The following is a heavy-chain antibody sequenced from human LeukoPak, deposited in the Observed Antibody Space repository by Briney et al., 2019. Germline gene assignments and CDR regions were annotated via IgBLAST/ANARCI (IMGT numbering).Heavy chain of an antibody. CDR1: GFTFSSYG. Sequence: GRSLRLSCAASGFTFSSYGMHWVRQAPGKGLEWVAVISYDGSNKYYADSVKGRFTISRDNSKNTLYLQMNSLRAEDTAVYYCARGLRTTDYWGQGTLVTVSS. V-gene: IGHV3-30*03. J-gene: IGHJ4*02. CDR2: ISYDGSNK. D-gene: IGHD1-7*01. CDR3: ARGLRTTDY.